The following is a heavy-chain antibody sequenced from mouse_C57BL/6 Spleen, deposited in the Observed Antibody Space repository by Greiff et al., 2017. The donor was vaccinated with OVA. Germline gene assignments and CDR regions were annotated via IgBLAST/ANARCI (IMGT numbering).Heavy chain of an antibody. CDR3: ARGGTYFDV. D-gene: IGHD3-3*01. J-gene: IGHJ1*03. V-gene: IGHV3-6*01. CDR2: ISYDGSN. CDR1: GYSITSGYY. Sequence: EVQLVESGPGLVKPSQSLSLTCSVTGYSITSGYYWNWIRQFPGNKLEWMGYISYDGSNNYNPSLKNRISITRDTSKNQFFLKLNSVTTEDTATYYCARGGTYFDVWGTGTTVTVSS.